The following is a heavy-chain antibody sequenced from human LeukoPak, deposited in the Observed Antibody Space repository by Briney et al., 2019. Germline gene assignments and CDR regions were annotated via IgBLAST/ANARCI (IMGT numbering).Heavy chain of an antibody. Sequence: PSETLSLTCTVSGGSISSSSYYWGWIRQPPGKGLEWIGNIYYSGSTYYNPSLKSRVTISVDTSKNQFSLKLSSVTAADTAVYYCARDNSGSDSFDYWGQGTLVTVSS. CDR1: GGSISSSSYY. CDR2: IYYSGST. V-gene: IGHV4-39*07. J-gene: IGHJ4*02. CDR3: ARDNSGSDSFDY. D-gene: IGHD3-10*01.